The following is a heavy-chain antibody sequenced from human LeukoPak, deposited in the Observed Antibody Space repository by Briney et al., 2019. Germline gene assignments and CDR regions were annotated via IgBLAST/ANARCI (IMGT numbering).Heavy chain of an antibody. Sequence: SVKVSCKASGYTFTSYGISWVRQAPGQGLEWMGGIIPIFGTANYAQKFQGRVTITADESTSTAYMELSSLRSEDTAVYYCARGNYGSGSYSHFSYWGQGTLVTVSS. CDR1: GYTFTSYG. V-gene: IGHV1-69*13. J-gene: IGHJ4*02. CDR2: IIPIFGTA. CDR3: ARGNYGSGSYSHFSY. D-gene: IGHD3-10*01.